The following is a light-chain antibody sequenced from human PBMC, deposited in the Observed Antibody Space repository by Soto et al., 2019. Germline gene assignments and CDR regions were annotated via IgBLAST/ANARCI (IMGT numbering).Light chain of an antibody. V-gene: IGKV3-20*01. CDR1: QSVSSNY. J-gene: IGKJ1*01. CDR3: QQYGSSPRT. CDR2: GAS. Sequence: EILLTQSPVTLSLSPGERATLSCRASQSVSSNYLTWYQQKPGQAPRFLISGASTRATGIPDRFSGSGSGTDFTLTISRLEPEDFAVYYCQQYGSSPRTFGQGTKVDIK.